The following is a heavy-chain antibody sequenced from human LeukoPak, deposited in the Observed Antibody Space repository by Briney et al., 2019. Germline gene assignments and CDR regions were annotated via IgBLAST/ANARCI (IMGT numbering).Heavy chain of an antibody. CDR1: GGSVSSSPYY. D-gene: IGHD3-16*01. CDR2: IYYSGST. CDR3: ARYIWGESRAFDI. V-gene: IGHV4-39*01. Sequence: SETLSLTCTVSGGSVSSSPYYWDWIRQPPGKGLELIGSIYYSGSTYYNPSLKSRVTISVDTSKNQFSLKLTSVTAADTAVYYCARYIWGESRAFDIWGQGTMVTVSS. J-gene: IGHJ3*02.